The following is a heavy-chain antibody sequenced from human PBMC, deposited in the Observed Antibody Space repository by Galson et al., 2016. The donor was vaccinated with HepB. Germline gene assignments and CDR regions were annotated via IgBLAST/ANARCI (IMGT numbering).Heavy chain of an antibody. CDR3: ARRRHWEYALDK. J-gene: IGHJ3*02. Sequence: SVKVSCKASGYTFTGYYIHWVRQAPGQGLEWMGWINPNKGDTNYAQKFQGRVTMTLDTSIATVYMELSRLRSDDAAVYYCARRRHWEYALDKWGQGTLVTVSS. V-gene: IGHV1-2*02. D-gene: IGHD1-26*01. CDR1: GYTFTGYY. CDR2: INPNKGDT.